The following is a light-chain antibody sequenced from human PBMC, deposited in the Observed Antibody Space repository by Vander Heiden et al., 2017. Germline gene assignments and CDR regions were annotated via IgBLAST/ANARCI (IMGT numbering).Light chain of an antibody. CDR1: QSLPHSNGYNY. J-gene: IGKJ2*01. CDR3: RQALQTLYT. Sequence: DIVMTQSPLSLPVTPGEPASISCRSSQSLPHSNGYNYLDWYLQKPGQSPQLLIYLGSNRASGVPDRFSGSGSGTDFTLKISRVEAEDVGVYYCRQALQTLYTFGQGTKLEIK. V-gene: IGKV2-28*01. CDR2: LGS.